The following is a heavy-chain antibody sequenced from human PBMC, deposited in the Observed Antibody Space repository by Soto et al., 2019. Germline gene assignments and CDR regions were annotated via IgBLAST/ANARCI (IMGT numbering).Heavy chain of an antibody. Sequence: QVQLVQSGAEVKKPGSSVKVSCKASGGTFSSYAISWVRQAPGQGLEWMGGIIPIFGTANYAQKFQGRVTITADEARSTAYMELSSLRAEDTGVYYCARDDLMITFGGVIAYYYGMDVWGQGTTVTVSS. V-gene: IGHV1-69*12. CDR1: GGTFSSYA. D-gene: IGHD3-16*02. J-gene: IGHJ6*02. CDR3: ARDDLMITFGGVIAYYYGMDV. CDR2: IIPIFGTA.